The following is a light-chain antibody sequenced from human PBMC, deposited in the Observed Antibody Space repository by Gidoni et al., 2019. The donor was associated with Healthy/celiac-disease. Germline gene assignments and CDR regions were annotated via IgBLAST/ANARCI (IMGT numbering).Light chain of an antibody. V-gene: IGKV3-15*01. Sequence: EIVMKQAPATLSVSPGDRATLSCRASQSVSSNLAWYQQKPGQAPWLLIYGASTRATGIPARFSGSGSGTEFTLTISSLQSEDFAFYYCHQYNNWPFTFGPGTKVDIK. CDR1: QSVSSN. CDR2: GAS. CDR3: HQYNNWPFT. J-gene: IGKJ3*01.